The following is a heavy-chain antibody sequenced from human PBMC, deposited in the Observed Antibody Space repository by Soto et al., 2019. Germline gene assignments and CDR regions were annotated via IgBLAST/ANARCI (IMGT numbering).Heavy chain of an antibody. CDR1: GGTFSSYA. J-gene: IGHJ6*02. Sequence: QVQLVQSGAEVKKPGSSVKVSCKASGGTFSSYAISWVRQAPGQGLEWMGGITPIFGTANYAQKFQGRVTITADESTSTAYMELSSLRSEDTAVYYCAREGSGARRYYYYGMDVWGQGTTVTVSS. D-gene: IGHD1-26*01. CDR2: ITPIFGTA. V-gene: IGHV1-69*01. CDR3: AREGSGARRYYYYGMDV.